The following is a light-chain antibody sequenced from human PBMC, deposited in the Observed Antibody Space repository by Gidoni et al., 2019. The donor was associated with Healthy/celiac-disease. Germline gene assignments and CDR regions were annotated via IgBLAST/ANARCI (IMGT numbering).Light chain of an antibody. V-gene: IGKV3-11*01. CDR3: QQRSNWLT. CDR1: QSVSSY. Sequence: EIVLTQSPATLSLSPGARATLSCRASQSVSSYLAWYQQKPGQAPRLLIYYASNRATGTPAMFSGSGSGTDFTLTISSLEPEDFAVYYCQQRSNWLTFXGXTKVEIK. J-gene: IGKJ4*01. CDR2: YAS.